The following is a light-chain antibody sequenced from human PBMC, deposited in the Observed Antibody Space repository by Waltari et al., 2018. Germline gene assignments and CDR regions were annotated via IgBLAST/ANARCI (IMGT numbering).Light chain of an antibody. V-gene: IGLV1-44*01. CDR1: SSRIGSNA. CDR3: ATWDDSLNGYV. CDR2: SNN. J-gene: IGLJ1*01. Sequence: QSVLTQPPSASGTPGQRVTLSCSGSSSRIGSNAVNWYRQLPGAAPKLLIWSNNQRPSGVPDRFSGSKSGTSASLAISGLQSEDEADFYCATWDDSLNGYVFGTGTKVTVL.